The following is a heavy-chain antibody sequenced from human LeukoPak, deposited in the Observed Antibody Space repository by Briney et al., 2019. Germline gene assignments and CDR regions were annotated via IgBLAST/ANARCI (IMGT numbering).Heavy chain of an antibody. CDR3: ARDAGWIQLWLWGGFDY. V-gene: IGHV3-48*03. CDR1: GFTFSSYE. Sequence: GGSLRLSCAASGFTFSSYEMNWVRQAPGKGLEWVSYISSSGSTIYYADSVKGRFTISRDNAKNSLYLQMNGLRAEDTAVYYCARDAGWIQLWLWGGFDYWGQGTLVTVSS. J-gene: IGHJ4*02. D-gene: IGHD5-18*01. CDR2: ISSSGSTI.